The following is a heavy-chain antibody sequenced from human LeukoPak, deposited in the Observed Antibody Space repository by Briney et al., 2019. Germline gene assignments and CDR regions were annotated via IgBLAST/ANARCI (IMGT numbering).Heavy chain of an antibody. CDR2: ISGSGGST. V-gene: IGHV3-23*01. D-gene: IGHD1-26*01. CDR3: TRDASGDTNSGSRMDV. J-gene: IGHJ6*02. CDR1: GFTFSSYA. Sequence: QPGGSLRLSCAASGFTFSSYAMSWVRQAPGKGLEWVSAISGSGGSTYYADSVKGRFTISRDNSKNTLYLQMSSLRAEDTAVYYCTRDASGDTNSGSRMDVWGQGTTVTVSS.